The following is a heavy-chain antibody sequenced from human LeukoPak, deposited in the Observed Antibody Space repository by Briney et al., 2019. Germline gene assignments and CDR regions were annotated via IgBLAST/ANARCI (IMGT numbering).Heavy chain of an antibody. V-gene: IGHV4-34*01. CDR1: GGSFSGYY. D-gene: IGHD6-13*01. CDR3: ARGTWAGYSSSWYLSWFDP. CDR2: INHSGST. J-gene: IGHJ5*02. Sequence: SETLSLTWAVYGGSFSGYYWSWIRQPPGKGLEWIGEINHSGSTNYNPSLKSRVTISVDTSKNQFSLKLSSVTAADTAVYYCARGTWAGYSSSWYLSWFDPWGQGTLVTVSS.